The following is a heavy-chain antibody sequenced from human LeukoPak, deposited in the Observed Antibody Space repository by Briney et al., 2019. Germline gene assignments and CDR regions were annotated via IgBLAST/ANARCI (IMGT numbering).Heavy chain of an antibody. CDR2: IYTSGST. D-gene: IGHD4-17*01. V-gene: IGHV4-4*07. J-gene: IGHJ6*03. Sequence: SETLSLTCTVSGGSISSYYWSWIRQPAGKGLEWIGRIYTSGSTNYNPSLKSRVTMSVDTSKNQFSLKLSSVTAADTAVYYCAREVYGDWHPYYYYYYMDVWGKGTTVTVSS. CDR1: GGSISSYY. CDR3: AREVYGDWHPYYYYYYMDV.